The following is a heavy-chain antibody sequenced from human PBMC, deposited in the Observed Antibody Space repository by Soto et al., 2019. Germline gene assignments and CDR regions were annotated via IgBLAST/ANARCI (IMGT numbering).Heavy chain of an antibody. CDR2: IIPIFGTA. CDR1: GGTFSSYA. CDR3: ARDWGGIAACRGNNWFDP. V-gene: IGHV1-69*01. Sequence: QVQLVQSGAEVKKPGSSVKVSCKASGGTFSSYAISWVRQAPGQGLEWMGGIIPIFGTANYAQKFQGRVTITADESTSTAYMELSSLRSEDTAVYYCARDWGGIAACRGNNWFDPWGQGTLVTVSS. D-gene: IGHD6-13*01. J-gene: IGHJ5*02.